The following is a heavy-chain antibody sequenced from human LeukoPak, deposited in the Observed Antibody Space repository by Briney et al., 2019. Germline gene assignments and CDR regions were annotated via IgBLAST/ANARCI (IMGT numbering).Heavy chain of an antibody. CDR1: GGSISSYY. Sequence: SETLSLTCTVSGGSISSYYWGWIRQPPGKGLEWIGSIYYSGSTYYNPSLKSRVTISVDTSKNQFSLKLSSVTAADTAVYYCARVSRGAFDIWGQGTMVTVSS. CDR3: ARVSRGAFDI. D-gene: IGHD3-10*01. J-gene: IGHJ3*02. CDR2: IYYSGST. V-gene: IGHV4-39*07.